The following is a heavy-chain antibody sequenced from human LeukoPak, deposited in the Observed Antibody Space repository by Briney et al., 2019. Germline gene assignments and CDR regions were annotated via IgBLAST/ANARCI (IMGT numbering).Heavy chain of an antibody. CDR3: AKVRWDNSGWYYLDD. Sequence: GRSLRLSCAASGFSFKDYNMHWARQAPGKGLEWVAVITYDGSNKYYTDSVKGRFTTSRDNSKSTLYLQMNSLRAEDTAVYYCAKVRWDNSGWYYLDDWGQGTLVTVSS. CDR2: ITYDGSNK. V-gene: IGHV3-30*18. D-gene: IGHD6-19*01. CDR1: GFSFKDYN. J-gene: IGHJ4*02.